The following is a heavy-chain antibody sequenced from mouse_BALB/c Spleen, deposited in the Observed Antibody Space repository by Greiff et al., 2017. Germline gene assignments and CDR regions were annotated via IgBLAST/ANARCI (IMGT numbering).Heavy chain of an antibody. CDR1: GFTFSSYT. D-gene: IGHD2-14*01. Sequence: EVQLVESGGGLVQPGGSLKLSCAASGFTFSSYTMSWVRQTPEKRLEWVAYISNGGGSTYYPDTVKGRFTISRDNAKNTLYLQMSSLKSEDTAMYYCARHYRYNAMDYWGQGTSVTVSS. CDR2: ISNGGGST. CDR3: ARHYRYNAMDY. V-gene: IGHV5-12-2*01. J-gene: IGHJ4*01.